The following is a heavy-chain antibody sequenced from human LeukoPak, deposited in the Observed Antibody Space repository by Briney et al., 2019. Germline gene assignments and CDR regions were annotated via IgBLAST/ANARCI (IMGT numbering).Heavy chain of an antibody. J-gene: IGHJ4*02. D-gene: IGHD3-10*01. V-gene: IGHV3-21*01. CDR1: GFTFSSYS. CDR2: ISSSSSYI. CDR3: ARISYGSGSSRLDY. Sequence: GGSLRLSCAASGFTFSSYSMNWVRRAPGKGPEWVSSISSSSSYIYYADSVKGRFTISRDNAKNSLYLQMNSLRAEDTAVYYCARISYGSGSSRLDYWGQGTLVTVSS.